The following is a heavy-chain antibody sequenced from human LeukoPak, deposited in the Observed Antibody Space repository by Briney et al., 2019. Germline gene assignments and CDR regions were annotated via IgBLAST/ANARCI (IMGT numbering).Heavy chain of an antibody. CDR3: ARVSSSSRGPGDFDY. CDR1: GYTFTSYA. V-gene: IGHV7-4-1*02. J-gene: IGHJ4*02. D-gene: IGHD6-6*01. CDR2: INTNTGNP. Sequence: ASAKVSCKASGYTFTSYAMNWVRQAPGQGLEWMGWINTNTGNPTYAQGFTGRFVFSLDTSVSTAYLQISSLKAEDTAVYYCARVSSSSRGPGDFDYWGQGTLVTVSS.